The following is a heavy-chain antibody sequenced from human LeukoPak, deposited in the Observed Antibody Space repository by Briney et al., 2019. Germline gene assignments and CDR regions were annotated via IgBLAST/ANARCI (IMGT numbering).Heavy chain of an antibody. V-gene: IGHV4-30-4*01. CDR2: IYYSGST. J-gene: IGHJ3*02. D-gene: IGHD5-12*01. CDR1: GGSISSGDYY. CDR3: ARADDIVATSSGAPAAFDI. Sequence: PSQTLSLTCTVSGGSISSGDYYWSWIRQPPGKGLEWIGYIYYSGSTYYNPSLKSRVTISVDTSKNQFSLKLSSVTAADTAVYYCARADDIVATSSGAPAAFDIWGQGTMVTVSS.